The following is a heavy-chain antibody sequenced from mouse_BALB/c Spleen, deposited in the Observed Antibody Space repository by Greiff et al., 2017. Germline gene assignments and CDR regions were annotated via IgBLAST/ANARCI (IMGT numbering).Heavy chain of an antibody. Sequence: VKLKESGPGLVAPSQSLSITCTVSGFSLTSYGVHWVRQPPGKGLEWLGVIWAGGSTNYNSALMSRLSISKDNSKSQVFLKMNSLQTDDTAMYYCARGNYVEYYAMDYWGQGTSVTVSS. D-gene: IGHD2-1*01. CDR2: IWAGGST. CDR1: GFSLTSYG. V-gene: IGHV2-9*02. J-gene: IGHJ4*01. CDR3: ARGNYVEYYAMDY.